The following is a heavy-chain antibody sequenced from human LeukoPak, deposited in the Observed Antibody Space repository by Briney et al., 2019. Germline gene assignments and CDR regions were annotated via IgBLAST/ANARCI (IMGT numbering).Heavy chain of an antibody. V-gene: IGHV3-53*01. D-gene: IGHD5-24*01. J-gene: IGHJ4*02. Sequence: GGSLRLSCAASGFTVSSNYMVWVRKAPGKGLEWVSVLYRGGGAYYIDSVEGRFTISRDNSKNTLYLQMNSLRAEDTAVYYCATPGDLDGYRYWGQGTLVTVSS. CDR1: GFTVSSNY. CDR2: LYRGGGA. CDR3: ATPGDLDGYRY.